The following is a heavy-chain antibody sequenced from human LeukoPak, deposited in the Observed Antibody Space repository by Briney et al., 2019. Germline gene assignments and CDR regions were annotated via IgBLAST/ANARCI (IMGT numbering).Heavy chain of an antibody. V-gene: IGHV3-30*02. Sequence: PGGSLRLSCAASGFTFSSYGMHWVRQAPGKGLEWVAFIRYDGSNKYYADSVKGRFTISRDNSKNTLYLQMNSLRAEDTAVYYCAKDFSGWSLLGYYYMDVWGKGTTVTISS. D-gene: IGHD6-19*01. CDR1: GFTFSSYG. CDR2: IRYDGSNK. J-gene: IGHJ6*03. CDR3: AKDFSGWSLLGYYYMDV.